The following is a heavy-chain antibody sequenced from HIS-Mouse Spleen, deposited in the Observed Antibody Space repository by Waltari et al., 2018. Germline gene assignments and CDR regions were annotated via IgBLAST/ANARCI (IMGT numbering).Heavy chain of an antibody. CDR3: ARDRLGGSGSYYFDY. CDR2: ISYDGSNK. Sequence: LEWVAVISYDGSNKYYADSVKGRFTISRDNSKNTLYLQMNSLRAEDTAVYYCARDRLGGSGSYYFDYWGQGTLVTVSS. J-gene: IGHJ4*02. V-gene: IGHV3-30*04. D-gene: IGHD3-10*01.